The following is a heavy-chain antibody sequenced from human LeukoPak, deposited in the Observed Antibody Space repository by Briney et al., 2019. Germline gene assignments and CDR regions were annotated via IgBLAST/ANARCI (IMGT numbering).Heavy chain of an antibody. CDR3: ARVPDYSGSYYFDY. J-gene: IGHJ4*02. CDR2: ISSSGSTI. CDR1: GFTFSSYE. V-gene: IGHV3-48*03. D-gene: IGHD1-26*01. Sequence: PGGSLRLSCAASGFTFSSYEMNWVRQAPGKGLEWVSYISSSGSTIYYADSVKGRFTISRDNAKNSLYLQMNSLRAEDTAVYYCARVPDYSGSYYFDYWGQGTLVTVSS.